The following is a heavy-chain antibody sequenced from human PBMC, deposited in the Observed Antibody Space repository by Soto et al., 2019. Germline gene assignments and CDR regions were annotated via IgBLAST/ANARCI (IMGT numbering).Heavy chain of an antibody. Sequence: PSETLSLTCTVSGGSISSYYWSWIRQPPGKGLEWIGYIYYSGSTNYNPSLKSRVTISVDTSKNQFSLKLSSVTAADTVVYYCARDLGYGMDVWGQGTTVTVSS. CDR2: IYYSGST. CDR1: GGSISSYY. V-gene: IGHV4-59*01. CDR3: ARDLGYGMDV. J-gene: IGHJ6*02.